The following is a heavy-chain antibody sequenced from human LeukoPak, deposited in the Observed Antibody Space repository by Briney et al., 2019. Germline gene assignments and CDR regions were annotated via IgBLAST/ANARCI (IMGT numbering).Heavy chain of an antibody. CDR3: SRSERAPGIAVAGRSLALYYFDY. Sequence: GGSLRLSCAASGFTFSSYAMSWVRQAPGKGLEWVSAISGSGGSTYYADSVKGRFTISRDNSKNTLYLQMNSLRAEDTAVYYCSRSERAPGIAVAGRSLALYYFDYWGQGTLVTVSS. D-gene: IGHD6-19*01. V-gene: IGHV3-23*01. CDR2: ISGSGGST. J-gene: IGHJ4*02. CDR1: GFTFSSYA.